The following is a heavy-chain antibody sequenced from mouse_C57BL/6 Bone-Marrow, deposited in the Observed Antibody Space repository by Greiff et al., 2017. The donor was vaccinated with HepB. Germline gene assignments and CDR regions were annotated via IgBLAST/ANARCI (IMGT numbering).Heavy chain of an antibody. J-gene: IGHJ3*01. V-gene: IGHV5-17*01. Sequence: EVQVVESGGGLVKPGGSLKLSCAASGFTFSDYGMHWVRQAPEKGLEWVAYIGSGSSTIYYADTVKGRFTISRDNAKNTLFLQMTSLRSEDTAMYYCASPIYYDYDGALFAYWGQGTLVTVSA. CDR3: ASPIYYDYDGALFAY. CDR1: GFTFSDYG. CDR2: IGSGSSTI. D-gene: IGHD2-4*01.